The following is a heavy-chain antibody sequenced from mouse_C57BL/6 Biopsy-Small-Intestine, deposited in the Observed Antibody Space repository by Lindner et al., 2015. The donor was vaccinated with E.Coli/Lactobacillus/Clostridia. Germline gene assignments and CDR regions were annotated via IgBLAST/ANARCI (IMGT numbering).Heavy chain of an antibody. V-gene: IGHV1-42*01. CDR2: INPSTGGA. J-gene: IGHJ2*01. CDR1: GYSFTGYY. CDR3: ARREVYYFDY. Sequence: VQLQESGPELVKSGASVKISCKASGYSFTGYYMNWVKQSPEKSLEWIGEINPSTGGATYNQKFGAKATLTIDRSSSTAYMQFKSLASEDSAVYYCARREVYYFDYWGQGTTLTVSS.